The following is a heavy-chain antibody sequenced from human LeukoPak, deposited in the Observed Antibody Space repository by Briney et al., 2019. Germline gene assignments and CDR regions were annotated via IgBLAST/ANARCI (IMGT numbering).Heavy chain of an antibody. CDR3: AKAGNGYYDFWSGYWGYYYGMDV. CDR1: GFTFSSYG. J-gene: IGHJ6*02. CDR2: ISYDGSNK. Sequence: GRSLRLSCAASGFTFSSYGMHWVRQAPGKGLEWVAVISYDGSNKYYADSVKGRFTISRDNSKNTLYLQMNSLRAEDTAVYYCAKAGNGYYDFWSGYWGYYYGMDVWGQGTTVTVSS. V-gene: IGHV3-30*18. D-gene: IGHD3-3*01.